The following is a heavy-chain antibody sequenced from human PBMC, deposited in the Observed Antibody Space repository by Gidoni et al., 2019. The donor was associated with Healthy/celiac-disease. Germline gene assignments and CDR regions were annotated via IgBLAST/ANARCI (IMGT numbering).Heavy chain of an antibody. V-gene: IGHV4-34*01. Sequence: QVQLQQWGAGLLKPSETLSLTCAVYGGSFSGYYWSWIRQPPGKGLEWIGEINHSGSTNYNPSLKSRVTISEDTSKNQFSLKLSSVTAADTAVYYCARGSPNCSGGSCYPMFYWGQGTLVTVSS. CDR3: ARGSPNCSGGSCYPMFY. D-gene: IGHD2-15*01. J-gene: IGHJ4*02. CDR2: INHSGST. CDR1: GGSFSGYY.